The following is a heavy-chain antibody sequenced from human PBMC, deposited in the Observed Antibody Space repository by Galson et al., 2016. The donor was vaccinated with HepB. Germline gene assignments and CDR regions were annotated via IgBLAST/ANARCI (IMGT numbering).Heavy chain of an antibody. J-gene: IGHJ4*02. V-gene: IGHV2-5*02. D-gene: IGHD2-15*01. CDR3: ARRPPRGGSDY. CDR1: GFSITTSGVG. CDR2: LYWDADK. Sequence: PALVKPTQTVTLTCTFSGFSITTSGVGVGWVRQPPGQALEWLALLYWDADKCYSPSLKNRLTIIKNTSKNQVVLRMTNMDPVERATYYCARRPPRGGSDYWGQGTLVTGSS.